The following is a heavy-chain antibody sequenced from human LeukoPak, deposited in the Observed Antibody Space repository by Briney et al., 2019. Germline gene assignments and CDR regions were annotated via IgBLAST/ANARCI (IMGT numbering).Heavy chain of an antibody. CDR2: IYYSGST. D-gene: IGHD3-22*01. V-gene: IGHV4-39*07. CDR3: ARDSTYYYDSSGYAFDI. J-gene: IGHJ3*02. Sequence: SETLSLTCTVSGGSISSSSYYWGWIRQPPGKGLEWIGSIYYSGSTYYNPSLKSRVTISVDTSKNQFSLKLSSVTAADTAVYYCARDSTYYYDSSGYAFDIWGQGTMVTASS. CDR1: GGSISSSSYY.